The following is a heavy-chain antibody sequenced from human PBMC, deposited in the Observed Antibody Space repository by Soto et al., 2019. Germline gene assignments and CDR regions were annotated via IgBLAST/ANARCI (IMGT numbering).Heavy chain of an antibody. CDR3: ATQQWLVHFDY. J-gene: IGHJ4*02. CDR2: ISGSGDST. D-gene: IGHD6-19*01. CDR1: GFTFSNYV. Sequence: GGSLRLSCAASGFTFSNYVMSWVRQAPGKGLEWVSSISGSGDSTYYADSVKGRFTISRDNSKNTLYLQMNSLRAEDTAVYYCATQQWLVHFDYWGQGTLVTVSS. V-gene: IGHV3-23*01.